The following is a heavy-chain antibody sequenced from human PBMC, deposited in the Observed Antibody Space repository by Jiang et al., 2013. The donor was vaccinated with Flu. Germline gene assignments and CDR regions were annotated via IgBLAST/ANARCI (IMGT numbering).Heavy chain of an antibody. CDR2: ISAFNGHT. J-gene: IGHJ4*02. D-gene: IGHD5-18*01. CDR3: ASGISYSLDH. CDR1: GYSSTSYG. Sequence: VKKPGASVKVSCKASGYSSTSYGVIWVRQAPGQGLEWMGYISAFNGHTTYAQKLQGRVTLTIDTSTSTAYMELRGLTSDDTAVYYCASGISYSLDHWGQGTLVTVSS. V-gene: IGHV1-18*01.